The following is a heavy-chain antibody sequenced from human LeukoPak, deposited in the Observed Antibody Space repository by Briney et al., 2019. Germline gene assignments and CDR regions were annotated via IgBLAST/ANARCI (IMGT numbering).Heavy chain of an antibody. CDR3: AKDFDDYDTSDYFFLAVFDY. CDR2: ISGSGATT. V-gene: IGHV3-23*01. CDR1: GFTFNNYA. J-gene: IGHJ4*02. D-gene: IGHD3-22*01. Sequence: PGGSLRLSCAASGFTFNNYAMTWVRQAPGKGLEWVSAISGSGATTYYADSVKGRFTISRDSSKNTLDLEMSSLRAEDTAVYYCAKDFDDYDTSDYFFLAVFDYWGQGTLVTVSS.